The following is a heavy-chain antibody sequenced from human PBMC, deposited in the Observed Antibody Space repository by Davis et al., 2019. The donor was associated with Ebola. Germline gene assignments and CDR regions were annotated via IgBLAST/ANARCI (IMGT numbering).Heavy chain of an antibody. V-gene: IGHV3-30*04. D-gene: IGHD1-26*01. CDR3: ATLPGGRGVDV. J-gene: IGHJ6*02. CDR2: ISSDGTET. CDR1: GFTFSRFT. Sequence: GGSLRLSCATFGFTFSRFTMHWVRQAPGKGLEWLAVISSDGTETNYTDSVKGRFTVSRDNSKNTMYLEVKSLRVDDTAVYYCATLPGGRGVDVWGPGTTVTVSS.